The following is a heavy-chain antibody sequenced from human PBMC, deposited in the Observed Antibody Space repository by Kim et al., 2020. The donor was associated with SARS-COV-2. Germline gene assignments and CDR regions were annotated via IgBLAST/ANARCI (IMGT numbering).Heavy chain of an antibody. J-gene: IGHJ5*01. V-gene: IGHV4-34*01. CDR1: GGSFSGYY. Sequence: SETLSLTCAVYGGSFSGYYWSWIRQPPGKGLEWIGEVNHSGSTNYNPSLRSRVTISVDTSKNHFSLKLSSVTAADTAVYYCARYISGDRVVPAANHWFDSWGQGTLVTVSS. CDR2: VNHSGST. CDR3: ARYISGDRVVPAANHWFDS. D-gene: IGHD2-2*01.